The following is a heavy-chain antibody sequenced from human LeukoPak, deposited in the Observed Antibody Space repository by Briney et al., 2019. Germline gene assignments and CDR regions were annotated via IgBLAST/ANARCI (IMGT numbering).Heavy chain of an antibody. J-gene: IGHJ4*02. CDR1: GDSLSRYY. CDR3: ARGLGIAAAGYFDY. Sequence: PSETLSLTCAVSGDSLSRYYWTWIRQPPGKGLEWLGEISPSGSPKYNPSLKSRATISVDTSKNQFSLKLSSVTAAEMAVYYCARGLGIAAAGYFDYWGPGTLVTVSS. V-gene: IGHV4-34*01. D-gene: IGHD6-13*01. CDR2: ISPSGSP.